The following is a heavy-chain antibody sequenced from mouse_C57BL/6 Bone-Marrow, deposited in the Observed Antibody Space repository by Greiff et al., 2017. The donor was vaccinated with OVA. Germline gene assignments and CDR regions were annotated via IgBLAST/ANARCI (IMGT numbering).Heavy chain of an antibody. CDR3: ARYWDEGYFDV. J-gene: IGHJ1*03. CDR2: INPSSGYT. Sequence: QVQLQQSGAELAKPGASVKLSCKASGYTFTSYRMHWVKQRPGQGLEWIGYINPSSGYTKYNQKFKDKATLTADKSSSTAYMQRSSLTYEDSAVYYCARYWDEGYFDVWGTGTTVTVSS. CDR1: GYTFTSYR. V-gene: IGHV1-7*01. D-gene: IGHD4-1*01.